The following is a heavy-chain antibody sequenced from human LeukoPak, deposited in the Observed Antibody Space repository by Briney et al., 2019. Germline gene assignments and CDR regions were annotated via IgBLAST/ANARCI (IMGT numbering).Heavy chain of an antibody. D-gene: IGHD3-3*01. CDR1: GFTFSSYA. CDR3: AKPPITYYDFWSGDFDY. V-gene: IGHV3-23*01. J-gene: IGHJ4*02. CDR2: ISGSGGST. Sequence: GGSLRLSCAASGFTFSSYAMSWVRQAPGKGLEWVSAISGSGGSTYYADSVKGRFTISRDNSKNTLYLQMNSLRAEDTAVYYCAKPPITYYDFWSGDFDYWGQGTLVTVSS.